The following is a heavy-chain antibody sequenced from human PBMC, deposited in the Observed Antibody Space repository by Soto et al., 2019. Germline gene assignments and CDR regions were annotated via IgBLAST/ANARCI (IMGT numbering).Heavy chain of an antibody. D-gene: IGHD2-21*01. J-gene: IGHJ6*02. CDR2: IKQDGSEK. CDR3: AMWWLEPVYYYYYGMDV. V-gene: IGHV3-7*05. CDR1: RFTFSSYW. Sequence: EVQLVESGGGLVQPGGSLRLSCAASRFTFSSYWMSWVRQAPGKGLEWVANIKQDGSEKYYVDSVKGRFTISRDNAKNSLYLQMNSLRAEDTAVYYCAMWWLEPVYYYYYGMDVWGQGTTVTVSS.